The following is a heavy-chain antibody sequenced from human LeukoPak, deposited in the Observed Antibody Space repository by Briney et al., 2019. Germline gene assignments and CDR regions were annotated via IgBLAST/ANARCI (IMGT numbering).Heavy chain of an antibody. D-gene: IGHD1-26*01. Sequence: GASVKVSCKASGYTFPVYYMNWVRQAPGQGLEWMGWINPNSSGTNYAQKFQGRVTMTRDTSISTDYMEASGLRSDGTAGCYWARGKDSGSPYVAFDIWGQGTTVTVSS. CDR1: GYTFPVYY. J-gene: IGHJ3*02. V-gene: IGHV1-2*02. CDR3: ARGKDSGSPYVAFDI. CDR2: INPNSSGT.